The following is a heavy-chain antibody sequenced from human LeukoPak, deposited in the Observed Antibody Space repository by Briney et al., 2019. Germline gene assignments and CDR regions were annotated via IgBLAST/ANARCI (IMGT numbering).Heavy chain of an antibody. CDR1: GFTFSSYS. Sequence: PGGSLRLSCAASGFTFSSYSMNWVRQAPGKGLEWVSSISSSSSYIYYADSVKGRFTISRDNAKNSLYLQMNSLRAGDTAVYYCARSSGGGSSGWYLDAFDIWGQGTMVTVSS. J-gene: IGHJ3*02. D-gene: IGHD6-19*01. V-gene: IGHV3-21*01. CDR2: ISSSSSYI. CDR3: ARSSGGGSSGWYLDAFDI.